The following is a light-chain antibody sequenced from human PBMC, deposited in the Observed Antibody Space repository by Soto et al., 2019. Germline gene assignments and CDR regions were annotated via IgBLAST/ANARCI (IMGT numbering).Light chain of an antibody. J-gene: IGKJ1*01. V-gene: IGKV3-15*01. CDR3: QQYNNWPSWT. CDR2: GAS. Sequence: EIVMTQSPATLSVSPGERATLSCRASQSVSINLAWYQQKPGQAPRVLIYGASTRATGIPARFSGSGSGTEFTLTISSLQYEDFAVYYCQQYNNWPSWTFGQGTKVEIK. CDR1: QSVSIN.